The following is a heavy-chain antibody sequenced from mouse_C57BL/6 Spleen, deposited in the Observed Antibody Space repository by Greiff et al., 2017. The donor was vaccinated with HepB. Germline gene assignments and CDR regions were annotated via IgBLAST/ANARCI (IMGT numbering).Heavy chain of an antibody. J-gene: IGHJ2*01. Sequence: EVQLQESGPGLAKPSQTLSLTCSVTGYSITSDYWNLIRKFPGNKLEYMGYISYSGSTYYNPSLKSRISITRDTSKNQYYLKLNSVTTEDTANYYWASYKGTGLYFDYWGQGTTLTVSS. V-gene: IGHV3-8*01. CDR1: GYSITSDY. CDR2: ISYSGST. D-gene: IGHD3-1*01. CDR3: ASYKGTGLYFDY.